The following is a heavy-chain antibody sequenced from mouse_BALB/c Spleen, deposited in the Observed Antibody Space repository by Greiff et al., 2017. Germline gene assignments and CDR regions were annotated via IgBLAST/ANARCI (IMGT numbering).Heavy chain of an antibody. CDR3: ARGTTAAY. J-gene: IGHJ3*01. CDR1: GYTFTSYW. V-gene: IGHV1-7*01. D-gene: IGHD1-2*01. Sequence: QVQLKQSGAELAKPGASVKMSCKASGYTFTSYWMHWVKQRPGQGLEWIGYINPSTGYTEYNQKFKDKATLTADKSSSTAYMQLSSLTSEDSAVYYCARGTTAAYWGQGTLVTVSA. CDR2: INPSTGYT.